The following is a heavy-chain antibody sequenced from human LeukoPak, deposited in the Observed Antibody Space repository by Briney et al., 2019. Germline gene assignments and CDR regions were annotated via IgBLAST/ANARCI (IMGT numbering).Heavy chain of an antibody. CDR1: GGPISSHY. Sequence: SETLSLTCTVSGGPISSHYWSWVRQPPGEGLEWIGYISYSGRINYNPSLKSRVTLSLDTSKNQFSLTLTSVTAADTAVYYCARGAGWWDYWGQGTLVTVSS. CDR3: ARGAGWWDY. J-gene: IGHJ4*02. D-gene: IGHD2-15*01. CDR2: ISYSGRI. V-gene: IGHV4-59*11.